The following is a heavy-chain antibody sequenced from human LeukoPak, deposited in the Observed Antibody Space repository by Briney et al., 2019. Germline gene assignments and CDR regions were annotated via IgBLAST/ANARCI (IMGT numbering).Heavy chain of an antibody. J-gene: IGHJ4*02. CDR1: GFTFSSYA. Sequence: PGRSLRLSCAASGFTFSSYAMHWVRQAPGKGLEWVAVISYDGSNKYYADSVKGRFTISRDNSKNTLYLQMNSLRDEDTAVYYCARGDVWSGYYMYYFDYWGQGTLVTVSS. CDR3: ARGDVWSGYYMYYFDY. D-gene: IGHD3-3*01. CDR2: ISYDGSNK. V-gene: IGHV3-30-3*01.